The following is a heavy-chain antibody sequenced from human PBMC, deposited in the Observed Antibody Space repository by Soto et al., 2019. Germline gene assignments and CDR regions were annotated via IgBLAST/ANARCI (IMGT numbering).Heavy chain of an antibody. CDR3: ARANTVTTDFDY. Sequence: QVQLVQSGAKVKKPGASVKVSCKASGYTFTGYYIHWVRQAPGQGLEWMGWINPNSGGTYYAQKFQGRVTMTRDTSISTAYMELSRLRSDDTAVYYCARANTVTTDFDYWGQGTLVTVSS. D-gene: IGHD4-17*01. CDR2: INPNSGGT. V-gene: IGHV1-2*02. CDR1: GYTFTGYY. J-gene: IGHJ4*02.